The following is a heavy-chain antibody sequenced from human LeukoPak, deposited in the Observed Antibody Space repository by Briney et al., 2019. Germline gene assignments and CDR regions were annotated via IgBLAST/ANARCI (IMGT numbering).Heavy chain of an antibody. CDR1: GGTFSNYA. V-gene: IGHV1-69*13. J-gene: IGHJ3*01. D-gene: IGHD4-23*01. CDR3: ARGHGGNSFAGD. CDR2: IIPIFGTA. Sequence: GASVKVSCKASGGTFSNYAISWVRQAPGQGLEWMGGIIPIFGTANYAQKFQGRVTITADESTSTAYMELSSLRSEDTAVYYCARGHGGNSFAGDWGQGTMVTVSS.